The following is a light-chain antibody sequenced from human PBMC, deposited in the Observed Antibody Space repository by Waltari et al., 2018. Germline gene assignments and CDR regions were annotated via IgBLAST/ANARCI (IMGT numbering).Light chain of an antibody. V-gene: IGKV4-1*01. J-gene: IGKJ1*01. CDR1: QSVLHSPNNKNY. CDR2: WAS. CDR3: HQYANSPWT. Sequence: DIVMTQSPDSLAVSLGERATINCKSSQSVLHSPNNKNYLAWYQQKPGQPPQLLIYWASTRESGVPDRFSGSGSGTDFTLTISSLQAEDVAVYYCHQYANSPWTFGQGTKVEVK.